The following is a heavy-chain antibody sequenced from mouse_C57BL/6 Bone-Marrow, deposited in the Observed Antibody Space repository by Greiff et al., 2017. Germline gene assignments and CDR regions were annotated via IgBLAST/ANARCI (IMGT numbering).Heavy chain of an antibody. D-gene: IGHD1-1*01. Sequence: VQLKESGPGLAKPSPTLSLTCSVTGYSITSDYWNWIRQFPGNKLEYMGYISYSGSTYYNPSLNSRNSIPRDTSKNHYSRKLNSVTTEDTATYYCAIYHYAGSSWDYFDYGGQGTTLTVSS. J-gene: IGHJ2*01. CDR3: AIYHYAGSSWDYFDY. V-gene: IGHV3-8*01. CDR1: GYSITSDY. CDR2: ISYSGST.